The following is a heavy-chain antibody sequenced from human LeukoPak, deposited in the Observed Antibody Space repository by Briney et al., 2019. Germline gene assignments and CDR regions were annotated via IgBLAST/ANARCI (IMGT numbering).Heavy chain of an antibody. Sequence: ASVKVSCKASGYTFTSYAMHWVRQAPGQRLEWMGWINAGNGNTKYSQKFQGRVTITRGTSASTAYMELSSLRSEDTAVYYCHGSGSPSDAFDIWGQGTMVTVSS. V-gene: IGHV1-3*01. CDR3: HGSGSPSDAFDI. CDR2: INAGNGNT. J-gene: IGHJ3*02. D-gene: IGHD3-10*01. CDR1: GYTFTSYA.